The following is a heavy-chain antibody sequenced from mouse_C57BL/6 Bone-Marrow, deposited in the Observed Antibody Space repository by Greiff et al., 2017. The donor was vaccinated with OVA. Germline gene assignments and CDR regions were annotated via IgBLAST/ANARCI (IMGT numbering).Heavy chain of an antibody. CDR1: GFSLTSYG. J-gene: IGHJ2*01. V-gene: IGHV2-2*01. CDR3: ARMGYDGYYVYFDY. Sequence: VQLQQSGPGLVQPSQSLSITCTVSGFSLTSYGVHWVRQSPGKGLEWLGVIWSGGSTDYNAAFISRLSISKDNSKSQVFFKMNSLQADDTAIYYCARMGYDGYYVYFDYWGQGTTLTVSS. CDR2: IWSGGST. D-gene: IGHD2-3*01.